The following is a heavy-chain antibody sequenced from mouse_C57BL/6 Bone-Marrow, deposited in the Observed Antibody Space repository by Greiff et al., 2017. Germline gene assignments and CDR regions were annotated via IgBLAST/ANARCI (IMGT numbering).Heavy chain of an antibody. CDR1: GFNIKDDY. CDR2: IDPENGDT. D-gene: IGHD1-1*01. CDR3: TTTGFVYYGSSYGYFDV. J-gene: IGHJ1*03. V-gene: IGHV14-4*01. Sequence: VQLKESGAELVRPGASVKLSCTASGFNIKDDYMHWVKQRPEQGLEWIGWIDPENGDTEYASKFQGKATITADTSSNTAYLQLSSLTSEDTAVYYCTTTGFVYYGSSYGYFDVWGTGTTVTVSS.